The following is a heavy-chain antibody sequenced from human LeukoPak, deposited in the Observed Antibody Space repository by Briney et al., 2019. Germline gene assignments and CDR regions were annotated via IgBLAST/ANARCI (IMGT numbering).Heavy chain of an antibody. V-gene: IGHV4-34*01. CDR1: GGSFSGYY. D-gene: IGHD3-22*01. J-gene: IGHJ4*02. Sequence: SETLSLTCAVYGGSFSGYYWSWIRQPPGKGLEWIGEINHSGSTNYNPSLRSRVTISVDTSKNQFSLKLSSVTAADTAVYYCARGEVLYSYDSRGSPPYFDYWGKGTLVTVSS. CDR3: ARGEVLYSYDSRGSPPYFDY. CDR2: INHSGST.